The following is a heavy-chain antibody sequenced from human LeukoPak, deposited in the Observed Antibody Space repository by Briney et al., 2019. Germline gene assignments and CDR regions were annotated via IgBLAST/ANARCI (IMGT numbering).Heavy chain of an antibody. CDR1: GLTFSSYA. V-gene: IGHV3-23*01. Sequence: GGSLRLSCAASGLTFSSYAMSWVRQAPGKGLEWVSAISGSGGSTYYADSVKGRFTISRDNSKNTLYLQMNSLRAEDTAVYYCAKYYDILTGRFYYYGMDVWGQGTTVTVSS. CDR3: AKYYDILTGRFYYYGMDV. D-gene: IGHD3-9*01. CDR2: ISGSGGST. J-gene: IGHJ6*02.